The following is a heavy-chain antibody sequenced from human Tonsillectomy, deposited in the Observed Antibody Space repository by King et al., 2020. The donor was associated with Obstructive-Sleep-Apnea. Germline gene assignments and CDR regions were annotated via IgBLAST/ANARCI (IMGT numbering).Heavy chain of an antibody. V-gene: IGHV3-23*04. Sequence: VQLVESGGGLVQPGGSLRLSCAASGFTFSSYSMSWVRQAPGKGLELVSAISGSGGGTYYADSLKGRVTISRGNSKNTLYLQMNSLKAEDTAVYYCAKGECELRLYYYGMDVWGQGTTVTVSS. J-gene: IGHJ6*02. CDR2: ISGSGGGT. CDR3: AKGECELRLYYYGMDV. CDR1: GFTFSSYS. D-gene: IGHD1-26*01.